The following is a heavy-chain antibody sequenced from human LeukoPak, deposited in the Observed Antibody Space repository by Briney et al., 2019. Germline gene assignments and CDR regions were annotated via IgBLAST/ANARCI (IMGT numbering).Heavy chain of an antibody. D-gene: IGHD5-18*01. CDR1: GDSISSISHY. Sequence: PSETLSLTCTVSGDSISSISHYWGWIRQPPGKGLEWIGEINHSGSTNYNPSLKSRVTISVDTSKNQFSLKLSSVTAADTAVYYCARGMADTAMVFYYFDYWGQGTLVTVSS. CDR2: INHSGST. CDR3: ARGMADTAMVFYYFDY. V-gene: IGHV4-39*07. J-gene: IGHJ4*02.